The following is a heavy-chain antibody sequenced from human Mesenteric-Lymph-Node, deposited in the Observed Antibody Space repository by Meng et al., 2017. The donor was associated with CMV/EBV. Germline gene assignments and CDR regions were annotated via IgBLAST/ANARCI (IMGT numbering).Heavy chain of an antibody. J-gene: IGHJ4*02. CDR3: ARGSSYDILTGYFDY. CDR2: INHSGST. D-gene: IGHD3-9*01. Sequence: QGQLHQVGAGLLKPSETLSVTCAVYGGSFSGYYWNWIRQSPEKGLEWIGEINHSGSTTYNPSFTSRIIISVDTSTNQISLNMSSVTAADTAVYYCARGSSYDILTGYFDYWGQGALVTVSS. V-gene: IGHV4-34*01. CDR1: GGSFSGYY.